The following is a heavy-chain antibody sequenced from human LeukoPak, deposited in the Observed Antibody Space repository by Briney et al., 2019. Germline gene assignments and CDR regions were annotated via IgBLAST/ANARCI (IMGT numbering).Heavy chain of an antibody. D-gene: IGHD6-19*01. V-gene: IGHV4-59*01. CDR3: ARTDSSGWYVFDY. CDR1: GGSISSYY. Sequence: SETLSLTCTVSGGSISSYYWSWIRQPPGKGLEWIGHIHHSGSTNHNPSLKGRVTISVDTSKNQFSLKLSSVTAADTAVYYCARTDSSGWYVFDYWGQGTLVTVSS. J-gene: IGHJ4*02. CDR2: IHHSGST.